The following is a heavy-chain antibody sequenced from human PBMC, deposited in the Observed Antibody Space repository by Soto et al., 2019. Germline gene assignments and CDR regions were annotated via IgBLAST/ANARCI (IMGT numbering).Heavy chain of an antibody. Sequence: LRLSCAASGFIFSNYAMTWVRQGPGRGLEWVSTTSFSGGRTYYADSVKGRFTISRDNSNNTLFLQMSSLRAEDTAIYYCAKDSRAFCGGDCSKDYWGQGTLVTVSS. D-gene: IGHD2-21*02. V-gene: IGHV3-23*01. J-gene: IGHJ4*02. CDR3: AKDSRAFCGGDCSKDY. CDR1: GFIFSNYA. CDR2: TSFSGGRT.